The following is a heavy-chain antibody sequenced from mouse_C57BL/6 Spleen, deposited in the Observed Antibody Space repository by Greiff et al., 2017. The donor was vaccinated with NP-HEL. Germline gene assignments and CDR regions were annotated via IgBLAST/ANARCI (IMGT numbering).Heavy chain of an antibody. V-gene: IGHV1-82*01. CDR1: GYAFSSSW. J-gene: IGHJ1*03. CDR3: APITTVVATNFDV. CDR2: ISPGDGDT. D-gene: IGHD1-1*01. Sequence: QVQLQQSGPELVKPGASVKISCKASGYAFSSSWMNWVKQRPGKGLEWIGRISPGDGDTNYNGKFKGKATLTADKSSSTAYMQLSSLTSEDSAVYFCAPITTVVATNFDVWGTGTTVTVSS.